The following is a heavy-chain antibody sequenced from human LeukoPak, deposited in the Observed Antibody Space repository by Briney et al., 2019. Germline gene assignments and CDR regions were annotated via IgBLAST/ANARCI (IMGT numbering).Heavy chain of an antibody. D-gene: IGHD3-10*01. J-gene: IGHJ4*02. CDR1: GFTFSNYW. CDR2: IKQDGSEK. CDR3: ARESDYYGSGSYFIDN. Sequence: GGSLRLSCAASGFTFSNYWLSWVRQAPRRGLEWVANIKQDGSEKYYADSLKGRLTISRDNAKTSVYLQVSSLRAEDTAVYYCARESDYYGSGSYFIDNWGQGTLVTVSS. V-gene: IGHV3-7*01.